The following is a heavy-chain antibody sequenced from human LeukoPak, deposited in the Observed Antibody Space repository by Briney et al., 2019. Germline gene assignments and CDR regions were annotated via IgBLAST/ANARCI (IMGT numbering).Heavy chain of an antibody. J-gene: IGHJ4*02. Sequence: SQTLSLTCTVSGGSISSYYWSWIRQPPGKGLEWIGYIYYSGSTNYNPSLKSRVTISVDTSKNQFSLKLSSVTAADTAVYYCARHLTPPGSGWNEIGFGGGDYWGQGTLVTVSS. D-gene: IGHD1-1*01. CDR1: GGSISSYY. V-gene: IGHV4-59*08. CDR3: ARHLTPPGSGWNEIGFGGGDY. CDR2: IYYSGST.